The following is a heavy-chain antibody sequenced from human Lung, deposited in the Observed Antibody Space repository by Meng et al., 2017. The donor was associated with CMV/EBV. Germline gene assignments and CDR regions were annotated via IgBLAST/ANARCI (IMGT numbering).Heavy chain of an antibody. Sequence: GGSLRLSCAASGFSFNNYWLHWVRQAPGGGLVWLSRIDNYGRDIIYADSVKGRFTASRDNARNIMYLQMNNLRDEDTAVYFCARDTPHNAFDPWGQGALVTVSS. CDR3: ARDTPHNAFDP. CDR1: GFSFNNYW. J-gene: IGHJ5*02. CDR2: IDNYGRDI. D-gene: IGHD2-15*01. V-gene: IGHV3-74*01.